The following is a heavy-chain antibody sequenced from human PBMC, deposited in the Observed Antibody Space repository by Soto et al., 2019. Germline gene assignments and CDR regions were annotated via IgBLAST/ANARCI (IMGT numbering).Heavy chain of an antibody. D-gene: IGHD4-4*01. CDR2: INHSGST. CDR1: GGSFSGYY. Sequence: SETLSLTCAVYGGSFSGYYWSWIRQPPGKGLEWIGEINHSGSTNYNPSLKSRVTISVDTSKNQFSLELSSVTAADTAVYYCALRVPTVTTGWSDPWGQGTLVTVSS. CDR3: ALRVPTVTTGWSDP. V-gene: IGHV4-34*01. J-gene: IGHJ5*02.